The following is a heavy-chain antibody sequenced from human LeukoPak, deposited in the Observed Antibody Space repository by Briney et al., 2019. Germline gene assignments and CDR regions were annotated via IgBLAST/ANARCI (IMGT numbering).Heavy chain of an antibody. Sequence: ASVKVSCKASGYTFTSYAMHWVRQAPGQRLEWMGWINAGNGNTKYSQEFQGRVTITRDTSASTAYMELSSLRSEDMAVYYCAIRTTGTAWFDYWGQGTLVTVSS. J-gene: IGHJ4*02. CDR3: AIRTTGTAWFDY. D-gene: IGHD1-1*01. V-gene: IGHV1-3*03. CDR2: INAGNGNT. CDR1: GYTFTSYA.